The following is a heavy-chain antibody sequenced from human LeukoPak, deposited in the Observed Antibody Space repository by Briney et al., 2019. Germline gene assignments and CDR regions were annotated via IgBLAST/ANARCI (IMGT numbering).Heavy chain of an antibody. V-gene: IGHV3-48*02. Sequence: GGSLRLSCAASGFTFGTYNMDWVRQAPGKGLEWVSYISFSSSTIHYADSVKGRFTISRDNAKNSLYLQMNSLRDEDTAVYYCATKMATKGSFEYWGQGTLVTVSS. CDR1: GFTFGTYN. CDR3: ATKMATKGSFEY. D-gene: IGHD5-24*01. CDR2: ISFSSSTI. J-gene: IGHJ4*02.